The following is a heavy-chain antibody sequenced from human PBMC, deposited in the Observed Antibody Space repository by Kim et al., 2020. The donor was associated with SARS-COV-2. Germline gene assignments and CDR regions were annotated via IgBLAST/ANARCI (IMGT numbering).Heavy chain of an antibody. CDR3: AKDPGSCYHSSGYSYYD. CDR2: ITYDGGNT. Sequence: GGSLRLSCAASGFTFGGCAMHWVRQAPGKGLEWVAVITYDGGNTNYADSVKGRFTISRDNTKNTLYLQMNSLRTEDTALYYCAKDPGSCYHSSGYSYYD. V-gene: IGHV3-30-3*01. J-gene: IGHJ6*01. D-gene: IGHD3-22*01. CDR1: GFTFGGCA.